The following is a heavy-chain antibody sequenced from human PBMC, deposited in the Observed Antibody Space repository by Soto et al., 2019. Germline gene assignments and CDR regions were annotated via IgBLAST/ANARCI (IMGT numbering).Heavy chain of an antibody. Sequence: QVQLVQSGAEVKKPGASVKISCKASGYTFTSHAIHWVRQAPGQRLEWMGWINPGNGQAEYSQKFQGSVTITRDTSASTAYMELSTLTSEDTAVYFCAREQPAVEVNFCDYRGQGTLVTVS. V-gene: IGHV1-3*01. CDR2: INPGNGQA. J-gene: IGHJ4*02. D-gene: IGHD6-13*01. CDR1: GYTFTSHA. CDR3: AREQPAVEVNFCDY.